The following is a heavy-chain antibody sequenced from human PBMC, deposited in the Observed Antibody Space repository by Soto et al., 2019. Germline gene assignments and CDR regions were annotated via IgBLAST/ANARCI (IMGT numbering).Heavy chain of an antibody. CDR2: IYYSGST. D-gene: IGHD3-3*01. CDR1: CASVSSGTYY. Sequence: SETLYITCTVSCASVSSGTYYWSWIRQPPGKGLEWIGYIYYSGSTNYNPSLKSRVTISVDTSKNQFSLKLSSVTAADTAVYYCAGEWRANWRVHWGQGNLGTV. CDR3: AGEWRANWRVH. J-gene: IGHJ5*02. V-gene: IGHV4-61*01.